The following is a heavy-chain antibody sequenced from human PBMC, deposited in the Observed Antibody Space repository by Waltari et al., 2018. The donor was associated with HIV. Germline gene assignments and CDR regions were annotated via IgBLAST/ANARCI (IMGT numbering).Heavy chain of an antibody. J-gene: IGHJ6*02. Sequence: EVILVESGGGLAQPGGSLRLSCAASGFTFSNTWMSWVRQAPGKGREGGANSKDDGTEAYYLDSVKGRFTISRDNAKDSLSLQMNSLRAEDTAVYYCARGTPLYGLDVWGQGTTVTASS. CDR2: SKDDGTEA. D-gene: IGHD2-15*01. V-gene: IGHV3-7*01. CDR1: GFTFSNTW. CDR3: ARGTPLYGLDV.